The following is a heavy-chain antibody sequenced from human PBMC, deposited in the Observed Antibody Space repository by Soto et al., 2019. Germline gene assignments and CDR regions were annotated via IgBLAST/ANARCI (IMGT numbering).Heavy chain of an antibody. J-gene: IGHJ6*02. Sequence: APVKVSCKASGYTFTSYYMQWVRKAHGRGLEWMGIINPSGGSTSYAQKFQGRVTMTRDTSTSTVYMELSSLRSEDTAVYYCAREGRDTAAGSSYYYYGMDVWGQGSTVTVSS. D-gene: IGHD6-13*01. CDR3: AREGRDTAAGSSYYYYGMDV. CDR2: INPSGGST. V-gene: IGHV1-46*01. CDR1: GYTFTSYY.